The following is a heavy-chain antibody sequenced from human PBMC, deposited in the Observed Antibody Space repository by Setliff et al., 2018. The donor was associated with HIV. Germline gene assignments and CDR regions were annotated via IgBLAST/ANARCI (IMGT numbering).Heavy chain of an antibody. J-gene: IGHJ4*02. CDR3: ARDRMPMASWVPDK. V-gene: IGHV4-4*07. Sequence: PSETLSLTCTVSDDSISSNYWSWIRQSAGKGLEWVGRIYTGGRTNYNPSLKGRVTMSVDTPKNQFSLNLSSVTAADTAVYYCARDRMPMASWVPDKWGQGTLVTVSS. CDR1: DDSISSNY. D-gene: IGHD2-2*01. CDR2: IYTGGRT.